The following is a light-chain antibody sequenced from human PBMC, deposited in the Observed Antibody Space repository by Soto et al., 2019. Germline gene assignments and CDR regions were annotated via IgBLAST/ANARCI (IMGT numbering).Light chain of an antibody. CDR2: GAS. J-gene: IGKJ1*01. V-gene: IGKV3-20*01. Sequence: ENVLTQAPGALSLSPWEIATLSCRASQSVSRSYFAWYQQKPGQAPRLLIYGASSRATGIPDRFSGSGSGTDFTLTISRMEPEEFALYYCQQYGSSPTTLGQGTKVDI. CDR3: QQYGSSPTT. CDR1: QSVSRSY.